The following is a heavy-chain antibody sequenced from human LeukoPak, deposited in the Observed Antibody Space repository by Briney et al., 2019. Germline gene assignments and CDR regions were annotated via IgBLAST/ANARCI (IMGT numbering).Heavy chain of an antibody. CDR3: AKAGDGTLLRFLEWSPFDP. D-gene: IGHD3-3*01. CDR1: GFTFSSYA. Sequence: PGRSLRLSCAASGFTFSSYAMSWVRQAPGKGLEWVSAISGSGGSTHYADSVKGRFTISRDNSKNTLYLQMNSLRAEDTAVYYCAKAGDGTLLRFLEWSPFDPWGQGTLVTVSS. CDR2: ISGSGGST. V-gene: IGHV3-23*01. J-gene: IGHJ5*02.